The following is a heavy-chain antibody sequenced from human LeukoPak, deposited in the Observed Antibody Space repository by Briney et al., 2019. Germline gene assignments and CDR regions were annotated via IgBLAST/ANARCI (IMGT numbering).Heavy chain of an antibody. D-gene: IGHD3-10*01. Sequence: GGSLRLSCVASGFTLSTYGMSWVRQAPGKGLECVAAVSSTGSGTYYPDSLKGRFIISRDNSQNTVFLQMSSLRPEDTAFYFCAKDGPLLWFGPTDAWGQGILVTVSS. CDR1: GFTLSTYG. J-gene: IGHJ5*02. V-gene: IGHV3-23*01. CDR2: VSSTGSGT. CDR3: AKDGPLLWFGPTDA.